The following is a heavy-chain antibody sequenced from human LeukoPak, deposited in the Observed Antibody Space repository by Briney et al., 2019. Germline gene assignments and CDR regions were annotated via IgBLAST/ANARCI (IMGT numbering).Heavy chain of an antibody. J-gene: IGHJ4*02. V-gene: IGHV1-58*02. CDR2: IVVGSGNT. CDR1: GFTFTSSA. CDR3: ARDEPYYDILTGYYTGDY. Sequence: GTSVKVSCKASGFTFTSSAMQWVRQARGQRLEWIGWIVVGSGNTNYAQKFQERVTITRDMSTSTAYMELSSLRSEDTAVYYCARDEPYYDILTGYYTGDYWGQGTLVTVSS. D-gene: IGHD3-9*01.